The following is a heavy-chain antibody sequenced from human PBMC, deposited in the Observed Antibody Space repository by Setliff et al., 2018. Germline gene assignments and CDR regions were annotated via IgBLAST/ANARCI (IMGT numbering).Heavy chain of an antibody. CDR3: RFWSGYYKNDY. D-gene: IGHD3-3*01. Sequence: PSETLSLTCTVYGVSFSDYYWGWVRQSPGKGLDWIGEINHSGTTNYDPSLEGRISISVDTSKRQFSLKLTSVTAADMAVYHCRFWSGYYKNDYWAQGTLVTVS. CDR1: GVSFSDYY. CDR2: INHSGTT. J-gene: IGHJ4*02. V-gene: IGHV4-34*01.